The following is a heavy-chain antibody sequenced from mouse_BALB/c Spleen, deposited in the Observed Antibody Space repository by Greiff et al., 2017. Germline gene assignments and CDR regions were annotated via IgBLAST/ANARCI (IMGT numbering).Heavy chain of an antibody. J-gene: IGHJ3*01. Sequence: EVMLVESGGGLVQPGGSLRLSCATSGFTFTDYYMSWVRQPPGKALEWLGFIRNKANGYTTEYSASVKGRFTISRDNSQSILYLQMNTLRAEDSATYYCARDISYGNVLFAYWGQGTLVTVSA. CDR3: ARDISYGNVLFAY. CDR2: IRNKANGYTT. CDR1: GFTFTDYY. D-gene: IGHD2-10*02. V-gene: IGHV7-3*02.